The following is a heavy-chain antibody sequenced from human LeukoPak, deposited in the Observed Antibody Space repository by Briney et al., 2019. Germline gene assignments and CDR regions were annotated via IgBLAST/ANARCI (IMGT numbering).Heavy chain of an antibody. J-gene: IGHJ4*02. V-gene: IGHV4-39*01. D-gene: IGHD4-17*01. CDR3: GRFTTTVTTGDY. CDR1: GDSIGSSTHY. CDR2: IYYTGSS. Sequence: SETLSLTWTVSGDSIGSSTHYWGWVRQPPGKGLEWIGSIYYTGSSYYNPSLKSRATVSVDTSKNQFSLRLNSTAAADTAVYYCGRFTTTVTTGDYWGQGTLVTVSS.